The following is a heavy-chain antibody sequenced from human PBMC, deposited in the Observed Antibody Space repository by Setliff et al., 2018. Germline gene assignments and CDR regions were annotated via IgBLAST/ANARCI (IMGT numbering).Heavy chain of an antibody. CDR1: GYSISSGYY. J-gene: IGHJ4*02. V-gene: IGHV4-38-2*01. CDR3: ARHRAVAGAYYFDF. CDR2: VRHRGGT. D-gene: IGHD6-19*01. Sequence: PSETLSLTCAVSGYSISSGYYWGWIRQPPGKGLEWLGSVRHRGGTYYNPSLKSRVTISGDTSKNQFSLKLTAVTAADTAIYYCARHRAVAGAYYFDFWGQGTLVTVSS.